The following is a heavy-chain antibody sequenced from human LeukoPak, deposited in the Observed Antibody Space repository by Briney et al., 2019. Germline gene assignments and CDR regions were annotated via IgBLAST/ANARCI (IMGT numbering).Heavy chain of an antibody. J-gene: IGHJ5*02. Sequence: REASVTVSCKVSGYTLTELSMHWVRQAPGKGLEWMGGFDPEDGETIYAQKFQGRVTITTDESTSTAYMELSSLRSEDTAAYYCARFYSSSWYNWFDPWGQGTLVTVSS. V-gene: IGHV1-24*01. D-gene: IGHD6-13*01. CDR3: ARFYSSSWYNWFDP. CDR1: GYTLTELS. CDR2: FDPEDGET.